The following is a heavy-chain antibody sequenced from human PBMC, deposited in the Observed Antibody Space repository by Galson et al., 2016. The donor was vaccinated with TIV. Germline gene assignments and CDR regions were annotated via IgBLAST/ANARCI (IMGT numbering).Heavy chain of an antibody. CDR2: INPKTFNT. J-gene: IGHJ5*02. CDR3: ARSRLGRAVNIFGVVVVAGWFDP. V-gene: IGHV1-8*01. CDR1: GYTFTNYN. D-gene: IGHD3-3*02. Sequence: SVKVSCKASGYTFTNYNINWVRQAPGKGLEWMGWINPKTFNTGSEQKFRGRLTMTRDTSISTAYMELSSLKSEDTAVYYCARSRLGRAVNIFGVVVVAGWFDPWGQGTLVSVSS.